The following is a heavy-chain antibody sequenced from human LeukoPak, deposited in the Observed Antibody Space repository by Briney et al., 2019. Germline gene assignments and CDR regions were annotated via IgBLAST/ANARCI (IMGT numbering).Heavy chain of an antibody. CDR2: IKSKTDGGTT. J-gene: IGHJ4*02. CDR1: GFTFSNAW. Sequence: GGSLRLSCAASGFTFSNAWMSWVRQAPGKGLEWVGCIKSKTDGGTTDYAAPVKGRFTISRDDSKNTLYLQMNSLKTEDTAVYYCTTDLYSSGGGPLDYWGQGTLVTVSS. CDR3: TTDLYSSGGGPLDY. V-gene: IGHV3-15*01. D-gene: IGHD6-19*01.